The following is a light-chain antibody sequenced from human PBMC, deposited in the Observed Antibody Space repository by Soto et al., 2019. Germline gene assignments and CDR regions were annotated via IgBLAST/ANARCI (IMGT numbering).Light chain of an antibody. CDR2: DVS. CDR3: SSYTSSSTYV. V-gene: IGLV2-14*03. Sequence: QSALTQPASVSGSPGQSITISCTGTSSDVGAYNYVSWNQHHPGNAPKLMIYDVSNRPSGVSNRFSGSKSGNTASLTISGLQAEDEADYYCSSYTSSSTYVFGTGTKVTVL. CDR1: SSDVGAYNY. J-gene: IGLJ1*01.